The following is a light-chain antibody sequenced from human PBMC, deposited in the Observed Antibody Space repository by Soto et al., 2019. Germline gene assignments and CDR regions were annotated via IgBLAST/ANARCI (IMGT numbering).Light chain of an antibody. J-gene: IGLJ1*01. Sequence: SVLTQPAPVSGSPGQSITISCTGTSSDVGSYNLVSWYQQHPGKAPKLMIYEGSKRPSGVSNRFSGSKSGNTASLTISGLQAEDEADYYCCSYAGRSTPYVFGTVTKVTVL. CDR3: CSYAGRSTPYV. CDR2: EGS. CDR1: SSDVGSYNL. V-gene: IGLV2-23*01.